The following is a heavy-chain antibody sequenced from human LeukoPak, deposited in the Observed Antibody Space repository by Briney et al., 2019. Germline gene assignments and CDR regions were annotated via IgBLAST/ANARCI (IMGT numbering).Heavy chain of an antibody. CDR2: IYYSGST. J-gene: IGHJ4*02. V-gene: IGHV4-30-4*01. Sequence: SQTLSLTCTVSGGSISSGDYYWSWIRQPPRKGLEWIGYIYYSGSTYYNSSLKSRVTISVDTSKNQFSLKLSSVTAADTAVYYCARVMVGATSYFDYWGQGTLVTVSS. CDR1: GGSISSGDYY. CDR3: ARVMVGATSYFDY. D-gene: IGHD1-26*01.